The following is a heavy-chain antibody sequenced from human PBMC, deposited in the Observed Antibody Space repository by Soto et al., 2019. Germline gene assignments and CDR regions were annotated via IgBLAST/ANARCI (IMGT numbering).Heavy chain of an antibody. V-gene: IGHV3-23*01. Sequence: EVQLLESGGGLVQPGGSLRLSCAASGFTFSTFAMTWVRQVPGKGLEWVSSINYSGSEAHSADSVKGRFTISRDNSRDTLHLQMDSLRVEDTGTYYCAKDWRPTPSFKDYWGQGTLVTVSS. CDR3: AKDWRPTPSFKDY. CDR2: INYSGSEA. J-gene: IGHJ4*02. CDR1: GFTFSTFA. D-gene: IGHD4-17*01.